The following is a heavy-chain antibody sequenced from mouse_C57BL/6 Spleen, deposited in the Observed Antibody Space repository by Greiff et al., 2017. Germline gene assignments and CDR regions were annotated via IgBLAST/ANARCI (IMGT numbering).Heavy chain of an antibody. CDR2: ISGGGGNT. D-gene: IGHD2-13*01. CDR1: GFTFSSYT. J-gene: IGHJ1*03. Sequence: EVQRVESGGGLVKPGGSLKLSCAASGFTFSSYTMSWVRQTPEKRLEWVATISGGGGNTYYPDSVKGRFTISRDNAKNTLYLQMSSLRSEDTALYYWAGQAVDGDYWYFEVWGTGTTVTVSS. CDR3: AGQAVDGDYWYFEV. V-gene: IGHV5-9*01.